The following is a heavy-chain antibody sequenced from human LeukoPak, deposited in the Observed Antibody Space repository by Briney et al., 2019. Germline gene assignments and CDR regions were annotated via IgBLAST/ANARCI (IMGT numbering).Heavy chain of an antibody. CDR1: GFTFSTYG. J-gene: IGHJ5*02. V-gene: IGHV3-13*01. CDR2: IGTAGDT. D-gene: IGHD3-9*01. Sequence: PGGSLRLSCAGSGFTFSTYGMSWVRQPTGKGLEWVSAIGTAGDTYYSHSVKGRFTISRENAKNSLYLHMNSLSAGDTAVYFCARGHMLTGYYNFAWFDPWGQGTLVTVSS. CDR3: ARGHMLTGYYNFAWFDP.